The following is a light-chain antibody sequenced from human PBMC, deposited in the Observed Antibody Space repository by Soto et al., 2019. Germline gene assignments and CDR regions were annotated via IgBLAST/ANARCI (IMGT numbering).Light chain of an antibody. V-gene: IGLV1-40*01. CDR2: GNN. Sequence: QSVLTQPPSVSVAPGQRVTISCSGTSSNIGSGYDVHWYHQLPGTAPKLLIFGNNNRPSGVPARFSASRSGTSASLAITGLQAEDEADYYCQSCDTNLRGSVFGGGTKLTVL. J-gene: IGLJ3*02. CDR3: QSCDTNLRGSV. CDR1: SSNIGSGYD.